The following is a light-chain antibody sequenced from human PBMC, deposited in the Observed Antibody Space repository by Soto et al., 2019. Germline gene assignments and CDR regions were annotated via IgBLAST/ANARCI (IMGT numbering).Light chain of an antibody. CDR3: QHYNNWPPWT. Sequence: EIVVTKSACTLSLSPGERATLSCRASQSVSNNYLAWYQQKPGQAPRLLIYGASNRATGIPDRFSGSGSGTDFTLTISRLEPEDFAVYYCQHYNNWPPWTFGQGTKVDIK. CDR1: QSVSNNY. CDR2: GAS. V-gene: IGKV3-20*01. J-gene: IGKJ1*01.